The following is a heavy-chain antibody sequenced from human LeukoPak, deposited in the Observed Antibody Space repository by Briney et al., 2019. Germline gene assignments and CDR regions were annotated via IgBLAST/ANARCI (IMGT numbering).Heavy chain of an antibody. CDR1: GFTFSNYW. Sequence: PGGSLRLSCAAPGFTFSNYWMTWVRQAPGKGLQWVSYISRSGDTKHYADSVKGRFTVSRDNAKNSLYLQMNSLRDEDTAAYYCVRGTTTNYFDYWGQETLVTVSS. J-gene: IGHJ4*02. CDR2: ISRSGDTK. V-gene: IGHV3-48*03. D-gene: IGHD4-17*01. CDR3: VRGTTTNYFDY.